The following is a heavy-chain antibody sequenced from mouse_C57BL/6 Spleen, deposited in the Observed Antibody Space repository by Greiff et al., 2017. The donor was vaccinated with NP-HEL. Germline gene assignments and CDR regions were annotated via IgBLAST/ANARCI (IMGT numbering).Heavy chain of an antibody. CDR2: IYPGDGDT. V-gene: IGHV1-80*01. D-gene: IGHD1-1*01. Sequence: VQLQQSGAELVKPGASVKISCKASGYAFSSYWMNWVKQRPGKGLEWIGQIYPGDGDTNYNGKFKGKATLTADKSSSTAYMQLSSLTSEDSAVYFCARFLITTVVAPGYFDYWGQGTTLTVSS. J-gene: IGHJ2*01. CDR1: GYAFSSYW. CDR3: ARFLITTVVAPGYFDY.